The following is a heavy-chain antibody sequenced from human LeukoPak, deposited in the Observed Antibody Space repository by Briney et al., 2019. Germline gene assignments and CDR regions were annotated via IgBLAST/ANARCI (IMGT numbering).Heavy chain of an antibody. J-gene: IGHJ3*02. V-gene: IGHV1-2*06. D-gene: IGHD6-13*01. CDR2: INPNSGGT. CDR3: ARDLRGIAAHDAFDI. Sequence: GASVKVSCKASGYTFTAYYMHWVRQAPGQGLEWMGRINPNSGGTNYAQKFRDRVTMTRDTSISTGYMELSRLRSDDTAVYYCARDLRGIAAHDAFDIWGQGTMVAVSS. CDR1: GYTFTAYY.